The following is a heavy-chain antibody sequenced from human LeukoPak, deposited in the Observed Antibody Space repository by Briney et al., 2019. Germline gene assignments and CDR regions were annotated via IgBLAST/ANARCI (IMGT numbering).Heavy chain of an antibody. D-gene: IGHD3-3*01. CDR3: ARDLFTIFGVGIAGDDAFDI. CDR2: IWYDGSNK. CDR1: GFTFSSYG. V-gene: IGHV3-33*01. J-gene: IGHJ3*02. Sequence: GGSPRLSCAASGFTFSSYGMHWVRQAPGKGLEWVAVIWYDGSNKYYADSVKGRFTISRDNSKNTLHLQMNSLRAEDTAVYYCARDLFTIFGVGIAGDDAFDIWGQGTMVTVSS.